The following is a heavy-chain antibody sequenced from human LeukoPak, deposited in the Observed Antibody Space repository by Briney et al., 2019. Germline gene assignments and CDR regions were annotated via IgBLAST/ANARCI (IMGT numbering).Heavy chain of an antibody. Sequence: GGSLRLSCAAAGFTFNAYWMTWVRQAPGKGLEWVANIKEDGSEKYYVDSVKGRFTISRDNAKNSLYLQMNSLRAEDTAVYDCAREARIAVAGGESFDYWGQGTLVTVSS. V-gene: IGHV3-7*03. CDR1: GFTFNAYW. CDR3: AREARIAVAGGESFDY. CDR2: IKEDGSEK. D-gene: IGHD6-19*01. J-gene: IGHJ4*02.